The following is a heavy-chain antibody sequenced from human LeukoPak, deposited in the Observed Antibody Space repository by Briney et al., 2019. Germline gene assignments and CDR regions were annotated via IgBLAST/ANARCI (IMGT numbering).Heavy chain of an antibody. D-gene: IGHD1-20*01. Sequence: GGSLRLSCAASGFTFSSYGMHWVRQAPGRGLEWVAVISYDGSNKYYADSVKGRFTISRDNSKNTLYLQMNSLRAEDTAVYYCAMGIIGYSDAFDIWGQGTMVTVSS. V-gene: IGHV3-30*03. CDR2: ISYDGSNK. CDR1: GFTFSSYG. J-gene: IGHJ3*02. CDR3: AMGIIGYSDAFDI.